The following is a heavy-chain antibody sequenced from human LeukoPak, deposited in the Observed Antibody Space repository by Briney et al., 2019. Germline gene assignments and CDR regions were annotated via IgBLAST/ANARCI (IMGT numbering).Heavy chain of an antibody. Sequence: SETLSLTCTVSGGSISSFYYTWIRQPPGKGLEWIGYIDSSGITNYDSSLNSRVTISLDTSQNQFSLKLNSVTAADTAVYYCATVASGWYPDYWGQGALVTVAS. J-gene: IGHJ4*02. V-gene: IGHV4-59*01. CDR1: GGSISSFY. D-gene: IGHD6-19*01. CDR3: ATVASGWYPDY. CDR2: IDSSGIT.